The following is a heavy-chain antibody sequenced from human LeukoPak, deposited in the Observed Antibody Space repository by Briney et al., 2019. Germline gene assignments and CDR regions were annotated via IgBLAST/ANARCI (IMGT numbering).Heavy chain of an antibody. J-gene: IGHJ4*02. Sequence: HPGRSLRLSCAASAFTFSSYAMHWVRQAPGKGLEWVAVIAYDGTNEYYADSVKGRFTISRDNSKNTLYLQMNSLRPEDTAVYYCARGAYSSSWLNFDYWGQGTLVTVSS. CDR2: IAYDGTNE. V-gene: IGHV3-30*04. D-gene: IGHD6-13*01. CDR3: ARGAYSSSWLNFDY. CDR1: AFTFSSYA.